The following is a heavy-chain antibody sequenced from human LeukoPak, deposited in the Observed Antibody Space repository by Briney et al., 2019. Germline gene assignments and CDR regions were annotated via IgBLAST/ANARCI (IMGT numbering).Heavy chain of an antibody. Sequence: PSETLSLTCTVSGGSIWTSDYHWGWVRQPPGKGLEWIGTISYSGNTDYNPSLRSRVTISVDTSNNQFSLRLGSVTAADTAVYHCARHCCSGPAKRVFDIWGQGTMVTVSS. D-gene: IGHD2-15*01. V-gene: IGHV4-39*01. J-gene: IGHJ3*02. CDR2: ISYSGNT. CDR1: GGSIWTSDYH. CDR3: ARHCCSGPAKRVFDI.